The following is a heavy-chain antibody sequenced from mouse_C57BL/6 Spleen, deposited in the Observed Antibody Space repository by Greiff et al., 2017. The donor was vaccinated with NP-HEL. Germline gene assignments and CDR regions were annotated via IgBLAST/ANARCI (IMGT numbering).Heavy chain of an antibody. CDR2: IYPRSGNT. J-gene: IGHJ4*01. D-gene: IGHD3-2*02. CDR1: GYTFTSYG. CDR3: ARDSAGYGAMDY. V-gene: IGHV1-81*01. Sequence: VQLQQSGAELARPGASVKLSCKASGYTFTSYGISWVKQRTGQGLEWIGEIYPRSGNTYYNEKFKGKATLTADKSSSTAYMELRSLTSEDAAVYFCARDSAGYGAMDYWGQGTSVTVAS.